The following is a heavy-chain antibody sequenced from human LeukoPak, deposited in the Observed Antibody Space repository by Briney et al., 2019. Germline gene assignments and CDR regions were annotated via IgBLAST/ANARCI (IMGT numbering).Heavy chain of an antibody. V-gene: IGHV3-21*01. J-gene: IGHJ6*04. CDR2: ISSSSSYI. Sequence: NTGGTLRLSCAASGFTFSSYSMNWVRQAPGKGLEWVSSISSSSSYIYYADSVKGRFTLSRDNAKNSPYLQMNSLRAEDTAVYYCAREHLDVWGKGTTVTISS. CDR3: AREHLDV. CDR1: GFTFSSYS.